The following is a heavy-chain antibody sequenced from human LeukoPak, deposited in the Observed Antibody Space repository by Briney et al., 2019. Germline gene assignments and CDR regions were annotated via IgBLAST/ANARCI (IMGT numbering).Heavy chain of an antibody. CDR2: MNPNSGNT. Sequence: GASVKVSCKASGYTFTSYDINWVRQATGQGLEWMGWMNPNSGNTGYAPKFQGRVTMTRNTSISTAYMELSSLRSEDTAVYYCARAEGSSSWYLVWGQGTLVTVSS. J-gene: IGHJ4*02. D-gene: IGHD6-13*01. CDR3: ARAEGSSSWYLV. V-gene: IGHV1-8*01. CDR1: GYTFTSYD.